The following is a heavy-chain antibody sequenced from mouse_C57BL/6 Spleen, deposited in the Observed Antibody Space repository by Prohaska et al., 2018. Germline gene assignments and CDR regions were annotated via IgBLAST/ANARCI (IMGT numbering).Heavy chain of an antibody. CDR2: IYPRSGNT. D-gene: IGHD2-3*01. Sequence: SVKLSCKASGYTFTSYGISWVKQRTGQGLEWIGEIYPRSGNTYYNEKFKGKATLTADKSSSTAYMELRSLTSEDSAVYFCARGDDGYAMDYWGQGTSVTVSS. CDR1: GYTFTSYG. J-gene: IGHJ4*01. CDR3: ARGDDGYAMDY. V-gene: IGHV1-81*01.